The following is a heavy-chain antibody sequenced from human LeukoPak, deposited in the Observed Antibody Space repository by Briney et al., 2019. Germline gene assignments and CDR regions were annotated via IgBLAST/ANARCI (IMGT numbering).Heavy chain of an antibody. D-gene: IGHD6-19*01. CDR3: ARQGVAVAGTLWLDP. Sequence: GESLKISCRGSGYTFESYWIAWVRQLPGQGLDWMGIIYPDDSDTTYNPSFEGHVTISVDKSIKTAYLQWDSLEASDTAIYYCARQGVAVAGTLWLDPWGQGTLVTVSS. CDR1: GYTFESYW. V-gene: IGHV5-51*01. J-gene: IGHJ5*02. CDR2: IYPDDSDT.